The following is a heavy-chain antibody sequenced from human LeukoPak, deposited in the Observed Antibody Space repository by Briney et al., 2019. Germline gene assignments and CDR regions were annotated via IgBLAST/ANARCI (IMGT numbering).Heavy chain of an antibody. CDR2: IYHSGST. Sequence: PSETLSLTCTVSGYSISSGYYWGWIRQPPGKGLEWIGEIYHSGSTNYNPSLKSRVTISVDKSKNQFSLKLSSVTAADTAVYYCARAVTTPDGYYFDYWGQGTLVTVSS. CDR3: ARAVTTPDGYYFDY. CDR1: GYSISSGYY. V-gene: IGHV4-38-2*02. J-gene: IGHJ4*02. D-gene: IGHD4-23*01.